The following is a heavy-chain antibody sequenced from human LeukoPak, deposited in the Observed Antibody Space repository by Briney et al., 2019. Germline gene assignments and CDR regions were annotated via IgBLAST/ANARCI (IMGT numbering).Heavy chain of an antibody. CDR2: INPNSGGT. CDR1: VYTFTGYY. CDR3: ARRYRITPFFGMDV. J-gene: IGHJ6*02. D-gene: IGHD3-10*01. V-gene: IGHV1-2*02. Sequence: ASVKVSCKSSVYTFTGYYMHWVRQAPGQGLEWMGWINPNSGGTNYAQKFQGRVTMTRDTSISTAYMELSRLRSDDTAVYYCARRYRITPFFGMDVWGQGTTVTVSS.